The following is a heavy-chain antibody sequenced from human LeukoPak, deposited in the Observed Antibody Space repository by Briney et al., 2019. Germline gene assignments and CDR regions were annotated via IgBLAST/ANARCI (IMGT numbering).Heavy chain of an antibody. Sequence: GGSLRLSCAASGFTFSSYGMHWVRQAPGKGLEWVAFIRYDGSNKYYADSVKGRFTISRDNAKDSLYLQINSLRAEDTAAYYCARDGSITIFGVVITLFDYWGQGTLVTVSS. CDR2: IRYDGSNK. J-gene: IGHJ4*02. CDR3: ARDGSITIFGVVITLFDY. V-gene: IGHV3-30*02. D-gene: IGHD3-3*01. CDR1: GFTFSSYG.